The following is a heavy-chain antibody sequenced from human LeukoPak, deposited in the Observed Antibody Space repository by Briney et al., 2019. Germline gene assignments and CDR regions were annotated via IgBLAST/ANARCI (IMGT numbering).Heavy chain of an antibody. J-gene: IGHJ4*02. CDR3: ARHLAFYSGSWYERPLVY. CDR2: IYYTGTT. D-gene: IGHD1-26*01. CDR1: GGSISSSSYD. V-gene: IGHV4-39*01. Sequence: KTSETLSLTCPVSGGSISSSSYDRGWIRQPPGKGLEWIGSIYYTGTTYYNPSLKSRVTISVDTSKSQFSLKLSSVTAADTAVYYCARHLAFYSGSWYERPLVYWGQGTLVTVSS.